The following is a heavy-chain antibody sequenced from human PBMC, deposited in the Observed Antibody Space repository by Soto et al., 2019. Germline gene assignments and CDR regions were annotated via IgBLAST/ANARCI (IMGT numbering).Heavy chain of an antibody. CDR2: INRDGSEK. CDR1: GFTFSNYW. D-gene: IGHD3-22*01. J-gene: IGHJ4*01. V-gene: IGHV3-7*03. CDR3: ARAPDGSGSYYYLDN. Sequence: GGSLRLSCVASGFTFSNYWMSWVRQAPGKGLQWVANINRDGSEKYYVDSLKGRFTISRDNAENSLYLEMNTLRAEDAAVYYCARAPDGSGSYYYLDNWGHGTLVTVSS.